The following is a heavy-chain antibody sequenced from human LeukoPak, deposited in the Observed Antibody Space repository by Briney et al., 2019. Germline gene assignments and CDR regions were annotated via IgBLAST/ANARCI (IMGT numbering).Heavy chain of an antibody. D-gene: IGHD2-21*01. CDR1: GFTFGSYA. J-gene: IGHJ6*02. Sequence: PGRSLRLSCAASGFTFGSYAMNWVRQAPGKGLEWVALISFDGSNKSYADSVKGRFTISRDNAKNTLFLQMNSLRAEDTAVYYCARDRGIAVPLDVWGQGTTVTVSS. CDR3: ARDRGIAVPLDV. V-gene: IGHV3-30-3*01. CDR2: ISFDGSNK.